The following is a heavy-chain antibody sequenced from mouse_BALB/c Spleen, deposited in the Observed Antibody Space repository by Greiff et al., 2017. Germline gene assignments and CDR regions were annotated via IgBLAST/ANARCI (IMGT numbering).Heavy chain of an antibody. D-gene: IGHD2-1*01. Sequence: EVQLVESGPELVKPGASVKISCKASGYSFTGYFMNWVMQSHGKSLEWIGRINPYNGDTFYNQKFKGKATLTVDKSSSTAHMELRSLASEDSAVYYCARGYYGNFYYAMDYWGQGTSVTVSS. CDR3: ARGYYGNFYYAMDY. J-gene: IGHJ4*01. V-gene: IGHV1-20*02. CDR1: GYSFTGYF. CDR2: INPYNGDT.